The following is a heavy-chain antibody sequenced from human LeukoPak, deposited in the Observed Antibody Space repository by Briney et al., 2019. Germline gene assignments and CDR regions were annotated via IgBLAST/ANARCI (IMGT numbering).Heavy chain of an antibody. V-gene: IGHV3-7*01. CDR2: TRPDGSET. D-gene: IGHD3-22*01. Sequence: PGGSLRLACAASGFIFTNFWMSWVRHPPGNGLASVANTRPDGSETYYVDSVKGRFTVSRDNAKNSLYLQMNTLRVEDTAVYFCARDASGYYDSWGQGTLVTVSS. CDR3: ARDASGYYDS. CDR1: GFIFTNFW. J-gene: IGHJ4*02.